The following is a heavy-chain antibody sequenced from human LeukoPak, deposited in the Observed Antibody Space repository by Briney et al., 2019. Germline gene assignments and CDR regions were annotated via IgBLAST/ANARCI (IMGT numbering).Heavy chain of an antibody. CDR3: ARGYHDFSGYWLSYFDY. D-gene: IGHD3-22*01. CDR2: IYYSGST. J-gene: IGHJ4*02. V-gene: IGHV4-59*01. Sequence: SETLSLTCTVSGDSISSYYWTWIRQPPGKGLEWIGYIYYSGSTNYNPSLKSRVTISIDTSKNQFSLKLSSVTAAHTAVYYCARGYHDFSGYWLSYFDYWGQGTLVTVSS. CDR1: GDSISSYY.